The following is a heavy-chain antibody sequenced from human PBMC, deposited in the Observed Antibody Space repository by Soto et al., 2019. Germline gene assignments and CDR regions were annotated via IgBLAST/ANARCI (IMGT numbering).Heavy chain of an antibody. V-gene: IGHV3-23*01. J-gene: IGHJ4*02. D-gene: IGHD3-10*01. CDR1: GFTFSSYA. CDR2: ISGSGGST. CDR3: AKDHYYGSGGVDY. Sequence: EVQLLESGGGLVQPGGSLRLSCAASGFTFSSYAMSWVCQAPGKGLEWVSAISGSGGSTYYADSVKGRFTISRDNSKNTLYLQINSLRAEDTAVYYCAKDHYYGSGGVDYWGQGTLVTVSS.